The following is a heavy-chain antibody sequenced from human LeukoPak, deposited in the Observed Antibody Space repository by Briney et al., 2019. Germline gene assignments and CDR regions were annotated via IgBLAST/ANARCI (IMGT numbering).Heavy chain of an antibody. CDR3: ASASYYYYYMDV. J-gene: IGHJ6*03. CDR1: GYTFSSYG. CDR2: ISGYNGNT. Sequence: ASVKVSCKASGYTFSSYGISWVRQAPGQGLEWMGWISGYNGNTDYAQKVQGRVTMTRDTSTSTVYMELSSLRSEDTAVYYCASASYYYYYMDVWGKGTTVTVSS. V-gene: IGHV1-18*01.